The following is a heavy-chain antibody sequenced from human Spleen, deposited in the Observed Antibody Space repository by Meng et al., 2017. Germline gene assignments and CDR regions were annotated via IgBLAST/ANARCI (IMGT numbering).Heavy chain of an antibody. V-gene: IGHV4-39*01. Sequence: QPQLQESGPGLSKPSEALSLTCSVSGGSISTIGYYLGWIRQPPGKVLEWIGSIGHSGFTYYTPSLKSRVTVSIDTSRNQFSLWLTSVTAADTAVYYCVRSSGWVKTGFDPWGQGTLVTVSS. D-gene: IGHD6-19*01. CDR2: IGHSGFT. J-gene: IGHJ5*02. CDR3: VRSSGWVKTGFDP. CDR1: GGSISTIGYY.